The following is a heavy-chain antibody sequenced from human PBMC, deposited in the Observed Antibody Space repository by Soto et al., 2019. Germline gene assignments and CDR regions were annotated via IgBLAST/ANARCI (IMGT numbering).Heavy chain of an antibody. J-gene: IGHJ6*02. CDR2: IRSKAYGGTT. V-gene: IGHV3-49*03. CDR1: GFTFGDYA. CDR3: TRGGSYYDILTGYGMDV. D-gene: IGHD3-9*01. Sequence: GGSLRLSCTASGFTFGDYAMSWCRQAPGKGLEWVGFIRSKAYGGTTEYAASVKGRFTISRDDSKSIAYLQMNSLKTEDTAVYYCTRGGSYYDILTGYGMDVWGQGTTVTVSS.